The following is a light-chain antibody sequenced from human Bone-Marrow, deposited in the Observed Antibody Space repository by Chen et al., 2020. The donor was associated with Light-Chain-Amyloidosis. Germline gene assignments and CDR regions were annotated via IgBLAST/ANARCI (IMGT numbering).Light chain of an antibody. V-gene: IGKV3-20*01. CDR3: QQYGTSPLT. CDR1: QTISSNY. J-gene: IGKJ4*01. Sequence: EIVLTQSPGTLSLSPGEGANLSCRASQTISSNYLTWYQQKFGQAPRLLIYGSSSRATGIPDMFTASGSGTVFTLAINRLEPEDFAMYYCQQYGTSPLTFGGGTKVAIK. CDR2: GSS.